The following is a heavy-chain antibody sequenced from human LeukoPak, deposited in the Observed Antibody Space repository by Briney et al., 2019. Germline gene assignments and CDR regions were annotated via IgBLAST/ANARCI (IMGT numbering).Heavy chain of an antibody. CDR2: ISSSSNTI. CDR3: AKDRDSSYSDY. Sequence: PGGSLRLSCAASAFTFSGYSMNWVRQAPGKGLEWISYISSSSNTIYYADSVKGRFTISRDNSKNTLYLQMNSLRAEDTAVYYCAKDRDSSYSDYWGQGTLVTVSS. J-gene: IGHJ4*02. V-gene: IGHV3-48*01. D-gene: IGHD6-6*01. CDR1: AFTFSGYS.